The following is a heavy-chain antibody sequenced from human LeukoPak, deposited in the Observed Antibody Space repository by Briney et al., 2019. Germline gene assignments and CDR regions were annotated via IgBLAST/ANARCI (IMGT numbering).Heavy chain of an antibody. CDR3: ARGDKFSGDY. J-gene: IGHJ4*02. CDR2: IHQDGNEK. V-gene: IGHV3-7*04. CDR1: GFTFSTYW. D-gene: IGHD2-15*01. Sequence: QPGGSLLLSCVAPGFTFSTYWMSWVRQAPGKGLEWVANIHQDGNEKYYVDSVKGRFTISRDNAKNSLYLQMNSLRAEDTAVYYCARGDKFSGDYWGQGTMVTVSS.